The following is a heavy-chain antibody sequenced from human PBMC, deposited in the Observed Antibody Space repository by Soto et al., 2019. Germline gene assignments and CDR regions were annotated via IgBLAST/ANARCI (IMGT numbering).Heavy chain of an antibody. CDR1: GGTFSIYT. J-gene: IGHJ6*03. D-gene: IGHD2-2*01. Sequence: SVKVSCKASGGTFSIYTISWVLQAPGQGLEWMGRIIPILGIANYAQKFQGRVTITADKSTSTAYMELSSLRSEDTAVYYCARSSRSPPGYYYYMDVWGKGTTVTVSS. CDR2: IIPILGIA. V-gene: IGHV1-69*02. CDR3: ARSSRSPPGYYYYMDV.